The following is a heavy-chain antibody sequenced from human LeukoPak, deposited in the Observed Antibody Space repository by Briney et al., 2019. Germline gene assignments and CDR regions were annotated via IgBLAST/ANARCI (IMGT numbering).Heavy chain of an antibody. CDR2: IYYSGST. V-gene: IGHV4-59*01. D-gene: IGHD2-15*01. Sequence: SETLSLTCTVSGGSISSYYWSWIRQPPGKGLEWIGYIYYSGSTNYNPSLKSRVTISVDTSKNQFSLKLSSVTAADTAVYYCARSGYCSGGSCYPEYFQHWGQGTLVTVS. J-gene: IGHJ1*01. CDR1: GGSISSYY. CDR3: ARSGYCSGGSCYPEYFQH.